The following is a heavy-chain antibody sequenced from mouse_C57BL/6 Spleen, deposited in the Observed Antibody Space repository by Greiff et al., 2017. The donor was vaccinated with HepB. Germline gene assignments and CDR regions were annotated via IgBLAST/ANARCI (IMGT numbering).Heavy chain of an antibody. Sequence: EVKLMESGPELVKPGASVKISCKASGYSFTGYYMNWVKQSPEKSLEWIGEINPSTGGTTYNQKFKAKATLTVDKSSSTAYMQLKSLTSEDSAVYYCAREGTVVGTVDYWGQGTTLTVSS. CDR3: AREGTVVGTVDY. CDR1: GYSFTGYY. J-gene: IGHJ2*01. CDR2: INPSTGGT. D-gene: IGHD1-1*01. V-gene: IGHV1-42*01.